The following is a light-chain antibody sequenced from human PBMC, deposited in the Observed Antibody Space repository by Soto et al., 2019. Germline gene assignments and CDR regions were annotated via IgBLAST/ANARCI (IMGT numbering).Light chain of an antibody. V-gene: IGKV1-5*03. CDR2: KAS. CDR1: HINNI. J-gene: IGKJ1*01. CDR3: QQYYSYPWT. Sequence: DIQMTQSPSTLSASVGDRVAITFRASHINNILVWYQQKPGEAPKLLIYKASKLASGVPSRFSGSGSATEFTLTITSLQTDDFATYYCQQYYSYPWTFGKGTKVEIK.